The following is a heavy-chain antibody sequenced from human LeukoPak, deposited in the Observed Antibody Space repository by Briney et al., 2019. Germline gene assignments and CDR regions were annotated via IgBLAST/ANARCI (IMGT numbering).Heavy chain of an antibody. D-gene: IGHD1-26*01. Sequence: PSETLSLTCTVSGVSISGYYWNWIRQPPGKGLEWIGYTYYSGSTNYNPSLKSRVTISLDTSKNQFALKLSSVTAADTAMYYCARRGSYSGGFDYWGQGTPVTVSS. CDR1: GVSISGYY. V-gene: IGHV4-59*08. CDR2: TYYSGST. J-gene: IGHJ4*02. CDR3: ARRGSYSGGFDY.